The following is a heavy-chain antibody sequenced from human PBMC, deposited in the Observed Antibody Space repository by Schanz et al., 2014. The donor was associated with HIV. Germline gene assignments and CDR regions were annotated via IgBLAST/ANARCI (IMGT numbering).Heavy chain of an antibody. V-gene: IGHV3-9*01. CDR1: GFTFVDCA. Sequence: EVQLVESGGGSVQPGRSLRLSCEASGFTFVDCAMHWVRQVPEKGLEWVSGISWNSVSIGYADSVKGRFTISRDNAKNSLYMQMNSLRGDDTALYYCAKAYSTSRPYSMDIWGQGTTVTVSS. CDR3: AKAYSTSRPYSMDI. J-gene: IGHJ6*02. D-gene: IGHD6-6*01. CDR2: ISWNSVSI.